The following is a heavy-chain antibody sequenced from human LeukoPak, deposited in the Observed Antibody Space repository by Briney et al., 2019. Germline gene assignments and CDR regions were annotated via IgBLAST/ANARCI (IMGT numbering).Heavy chain of an antibody. Sequence: ASVKVSCKASGYTFTSYYMHWVRQAPGQGLEWMGIINPSGGSTSYAQKFQGRVTMTGDTSTSTVYMELSSLRSEDTAVYYCAREVPPNPVSGRTRQINWFDPWGQGTLVTVSS. CDR1: GYTFTSYY. J-gene: IGHJ5*02. CDR2: INPSGGST. D-gene: IGHD3-10*01. CDR3: AREVPPNPVSGRTRQINWFDP. V-gene: IGHV1-46*01.